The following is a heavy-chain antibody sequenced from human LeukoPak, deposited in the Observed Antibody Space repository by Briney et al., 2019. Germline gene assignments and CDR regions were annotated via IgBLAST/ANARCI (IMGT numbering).Heavy chain of an antibody. CDR2: INPNSGGT. D-gene: IGHD4-17*01. V-gene: IGHV1-2*02. CDR3: ARAAVRVTTFDY. J-gene: IGHJ4*02. Sequence: ASVKVSCKASGYTFTSYGISWVRQAPGQGLEWMGWINPNSGGTNYAQKFQGRVTMTRDTSISTAYMELSRLRSDDTAVYYCARAAVRVTTFDYWGQGTLVTVSS. CDR1: GYTFTSYG.